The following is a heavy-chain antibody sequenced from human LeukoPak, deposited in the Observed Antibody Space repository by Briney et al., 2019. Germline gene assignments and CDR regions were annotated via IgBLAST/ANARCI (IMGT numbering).Heavy chain of an antibody. CDR2: VSYDGSDK. Sequence: GGSLRLSCAVSGFTFCSYAMHWVRQAPGKGLEWVALVSYDGSDKYYADSVKGRFTISRDNSKNTLYLQMNSLRGEDTAVYYCAKAHLLDWLLPFDYWGQGTLVTVSS. J-gene: IGHJ4*02. D-gene: IGHD3/OR15-3a*01. CDR3: AKAHLLDWLLPFDY. V-gene: IGHV3-30*18. CDR1: GFTFCSYA.